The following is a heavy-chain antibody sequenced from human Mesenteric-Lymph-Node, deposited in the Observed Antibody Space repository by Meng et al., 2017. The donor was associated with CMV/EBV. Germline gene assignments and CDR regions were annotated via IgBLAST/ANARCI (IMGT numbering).Heavy chain of an antibody. CDR3: ASYCSGGSCYQDPLDY. V-gene: IGHV4-39*07. CDR1: GGSISSSSYY. D-gene: IGHD2-15*01. Sequence: SETLSLTCTVSGGSISSSSYYWGWIRQPPGKGLEWIGSIYYSGSTYYNPSLKSRVTISVDTSKNQFSLKLSSVTAADTAVYYCASYCSGGSCYQDPLDYWGQGTLVTVSS. CDR2: IYYSGST. J-gene: IGHJ4*02.